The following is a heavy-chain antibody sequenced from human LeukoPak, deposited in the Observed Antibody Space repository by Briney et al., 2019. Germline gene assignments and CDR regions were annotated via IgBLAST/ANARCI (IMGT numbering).Heavy chain of an antibody. CDR3: AVINYYGSGQNYYYYYMDV. V-gene: IGHV1-8*01. CDR2: MNPNSGNT. J-gene: IGHJ6*03. D-gene: IGHD3-10*01. CDR1: GYTFTSYD. Sequence: GASVKVSCKASGYTFTSYDINWVRQATGQGLEWMGWMNPNSGNTGYAQKFQGRVTMTRNTSISTAYMELSSLRSEDTAVYYCAVINYYGSGQNYYYYYMDVWGKGTTVTVSS.